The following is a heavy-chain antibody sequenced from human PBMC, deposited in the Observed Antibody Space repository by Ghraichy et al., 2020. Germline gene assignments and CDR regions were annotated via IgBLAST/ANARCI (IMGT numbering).Heavy chain of an antibody. CDR1: GFGIRTYA. J-gene: IGHJ6*02. Sequence: SCAVSGFGIRTYAIHWVRQAPGKGLEWVAVISYDGSDEYYAESVEGRFTISRDESKNTLYLQMNSLSPEDTAVYYCARGDHPPYFGMGVWGQGTTVTVSS. CDR2: ISYDGSDE. V-gene: IGHV3-30*04. CDR3: ARGDHPPYFGMGV.